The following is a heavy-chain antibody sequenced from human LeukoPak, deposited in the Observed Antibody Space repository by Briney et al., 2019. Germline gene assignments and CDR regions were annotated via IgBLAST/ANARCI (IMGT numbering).Heavy chain of an antibody. Sequence: GGSLRLSCAASGFTFSSYGMHWVRQAPGKGLEWVAVISYDGSNKYYADSVKGRFTISRDNSENTLYLQMNSLRPEDTAVYYCAKDLISMVRGVITALDYWGQGTLVTVSS. CDR1: GFTFSSYG. V-gene: IGHV3-30*18. CDR2: ISYDGSNK. D-gene: IGHD3-10*01. CDR3: AKDLISMVRGVITALDY. J-gene: IGHJ4*02.